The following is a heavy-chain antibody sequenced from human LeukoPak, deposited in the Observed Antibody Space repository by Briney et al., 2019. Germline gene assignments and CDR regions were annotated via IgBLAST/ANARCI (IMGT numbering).Heavy chain of an antibody. Sequence: GGSLRLSCAASGFTFDDYGMSWVRQAPGRGLEWVSGINWNGGSTAYADSVKGRFTVSRDNAKNSLYLQMNSLRAEDTAFYYCARVRDIGYDSSTSDWGQGTLVTVSS. D-gene: IGHD3-22*01. CDR2: INWNGGST. CDR3: ARVRDIGYDSSTSD. CDR1: GFTFDDYG. J-gene: IGHJ4*02. V-gene: IGHV3-20*04.